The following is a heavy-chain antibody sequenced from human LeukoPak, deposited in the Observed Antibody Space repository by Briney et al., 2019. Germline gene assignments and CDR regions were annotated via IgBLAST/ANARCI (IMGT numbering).Heavy chain of an antibody. Sequence: GGSLRLSCAASGFTFSSYSMNWVRQAPGKGLEWVSYISSSSSTIYYADSVMGRFTISRDNAKNSLYLQMHSLRDEDTAVYYCARDYTYRSSSIIDYWGQGTLVTVSS. CDR2: ISSSSSTI. D-gene: IGHD6-6*01. J-gene: IGHJ4*02. CDR3: ARDYTYRSSSIIDY. CDR1: GFTFSSYS. V-gene: IGHV3-48*02.